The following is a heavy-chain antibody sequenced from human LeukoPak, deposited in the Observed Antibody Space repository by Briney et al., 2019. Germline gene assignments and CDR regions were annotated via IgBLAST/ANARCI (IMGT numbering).Heavy chain of an antibody. CDR3: AKDTVGATHFDY. D-gene: IGHD1-26*01. CDR2: IRYDGSNK. Sequence: GGSLRLSCAGSGFPFSSYGMHWVRQAPGKGLEWVAFIRYDGSNKYYADSVKGRFTISRDNSKNTLYLQMNSLRAEDTAVYYCAKDTVGATHFDYWGQGTLVTVSS. V-gene: IGHV3-30*02. CDR1: GFPFSSYG. J-gene: IGHJ4*02.